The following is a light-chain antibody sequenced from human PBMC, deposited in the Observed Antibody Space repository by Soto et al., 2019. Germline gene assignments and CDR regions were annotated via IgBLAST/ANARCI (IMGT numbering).Light chain of an antibody. CDR1: SSNIGAGYD. Sequence: QSVLTQPPSVSGAPGQKVTISCTGSSSNIGAGYDVNWYHQLPGTAPKLLIHGNSNRPSGVPDRFSGSKSGTSASLAITKLQAEDEADCFCQSYDSSLSGYVFGTGTKLTVL. J-gene: IGLJ1*01. V-gene: IGLV1-40*01. CDR2: GNS. CDR3: QSYDSSLSGYV.